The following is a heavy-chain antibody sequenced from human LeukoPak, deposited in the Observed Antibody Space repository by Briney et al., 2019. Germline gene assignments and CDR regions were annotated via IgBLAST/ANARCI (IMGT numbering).Heavy chain of an antibody. V-gene: IGHV1-2*02. J-gene: IGHJ4*02. D-gene: IGHD3-9*01. CDR2: INPNSGGT. Sequence: ASVKVSCKASGYTFTGYYMHWVRQAHGQGLEWMGWINPNSGGTNYAQKFQGRVTMTRDTSISTAYMELSRLRSDDTAVYYCARARLGLLRYFDWLLSYWGQGTLVTVSS. CDR1: GYTFTGYY. CDR3: ARARLGLLRYFDWLLSY.